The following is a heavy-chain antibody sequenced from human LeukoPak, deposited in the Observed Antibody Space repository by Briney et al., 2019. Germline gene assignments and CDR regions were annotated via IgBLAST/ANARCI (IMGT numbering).Heavy chain of an antibody. J-gene: IGHJ3*02. Sequence: ASVKVSCKLSGYTLSELSMYWVRQAPGKGLEWMGSFDPEVGETIYAQKFQGRVTMTEDTSTDTAYMELSSLRSEDTAVYYCARGGYSGYEKEADDAFDIWGQGTMVTVSS. V-gene: IGHV1-24*01. D-gene: IGHD5-12*01. CDR1: GYTLSELS. CDR2: FDPEVGET. CDR3: ARGGYSGYEKEADDAFDI.